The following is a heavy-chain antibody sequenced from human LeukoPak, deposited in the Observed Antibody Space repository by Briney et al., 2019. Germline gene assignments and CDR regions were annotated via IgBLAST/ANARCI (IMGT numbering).Heavy chain of an antibody. Sequence: GGSLRLSCAASGFTFSSYAMSWVRQAPGKGLEWVSAISGSGGSTYYADSVEGRFTISRDNSKNTLYLQMNSLRAEDTAVYYCAKEGYCSSTSCWEYWFDPWGQGTLVTVSS. V-gene: IGHV3-23*01. CDR2: ISGSGGST. CDR1: GFTFSSYA. CDR3: AKEGYCSSTSCWEYWFDP. J-gene: IGHJ5*02. D-gene: IGHD2-2*01.